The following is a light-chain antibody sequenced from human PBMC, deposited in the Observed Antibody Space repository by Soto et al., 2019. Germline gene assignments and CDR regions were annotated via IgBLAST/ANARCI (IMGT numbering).Light chain of an antibody. V-gene: IGKV1-39*01. J-gene: IGKJ4*01. CDR3: QQSYSTLL. Sequence: DIQMTQSPSSLSASVGDRVTITCRASQSISSYLNWYQQKPGKAPKLLIYAASSLQSGVPSRFSGSGSGTDLTLTISSLQPEDFATYYCQQSYSTLLFGGGTKVEIK. CDR1: QSISSY. CDR2: AAS.